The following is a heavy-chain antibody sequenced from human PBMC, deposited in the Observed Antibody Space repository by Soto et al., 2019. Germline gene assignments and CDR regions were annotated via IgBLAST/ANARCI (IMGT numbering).Heavy chain of an antibody. J-gene: IGHJ6*02. CDR2: ISGDGSTT. Sequence: PGGSLRLSCAASGFTFSNFAMNWVRQAPGKGLEWVSGISGDGSTTYYADSVKGRFTISRDNSKNTLYLQMNSLRAEDTAVYYCARSGGQWLVLEDYYYYGMDVWGQGTTVTVSS. D-gene: IGHD6-19*01. CDR1: GFTFSNFA. CDR3: ARSGGQWLVLEDYYYYGMDV. V-gene: IGHV3-23*01.